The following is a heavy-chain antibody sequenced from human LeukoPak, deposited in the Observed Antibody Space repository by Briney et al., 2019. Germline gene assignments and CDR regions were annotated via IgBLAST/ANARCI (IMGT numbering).Heavy chain of an antibody. CDR3: ARDSGDYYYYYMDV. CDR1: GGSISSGFYY. CDR2: IYHSGST. V-gene: IGHV4-39*07. J-gene: IGHJ6*03. D-gene: IGHD2-8*02. Sequence: SETLSLTCTVSGGSISSGFYYWGWIRQPPGKGLEWIGSIYHSGSTYYNPSLKSRVTISVDTSKNQFSLKLSSVTAADTAVYYCARDSGDYYYYYMDVWGKGTTVTVSS.